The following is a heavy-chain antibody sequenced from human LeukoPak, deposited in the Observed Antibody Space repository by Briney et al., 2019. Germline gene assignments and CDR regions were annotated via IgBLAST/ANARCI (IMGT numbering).Heavy chain of an antibody. D-gene: IGHD5-12*01. CDR1: GGTFSSYA. CDR2: IIPIFGIA. Sequence: SVKVSCKASGGTFSSYAISWVRQAPGQGLEWMGRIIPIFGIANYAQKLQGRVTITADKSTSTAYMELSSLRSEDTAVYYCAREVKGGYDRLNWFDPWGQGTLVTVSS. V-gene: IGHV1-69*04. J-gene: IGHJ5*02. CDR3: AREVKGGYDRLNWFDP.